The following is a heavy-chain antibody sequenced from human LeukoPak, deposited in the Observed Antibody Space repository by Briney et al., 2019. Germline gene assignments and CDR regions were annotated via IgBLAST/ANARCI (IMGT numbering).Heavy chain of an antibody. CDR1: GFTFSTYW. D-gene: IGHD1-26*01. CDR2: INHDGSDK. V-gene: IGHV3-7*04. Sequence: GGSLRLSCAASGFTFSTYWMSWVRQAPGKGLEWVANINHDGSDKYYVDSVKGRFTISRDNAKNSLYLQMNSLRAEDTAVYYCARDMYRWSYYSVIYCGQGTLVTVSS. J-gene: IGHJ4*02. CDR3: ARDMYRWSYYSVIY.